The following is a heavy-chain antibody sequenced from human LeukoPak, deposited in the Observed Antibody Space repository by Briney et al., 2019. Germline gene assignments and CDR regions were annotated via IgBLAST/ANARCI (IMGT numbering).Heavy chain of an antibody. V-gene: IGHV3-23*01. CDR3: AKQYSSSWHYFDY. Sequence: PGGSLRLSCVGSGFTFRSHAMSWVRQAPEKGLEFVSGIYENGGTTYYADSVKGRFTISRDNSKNTLYLQMNSLRAEDTAVYHCAKQYSSSWHYFDYWGQGTLVTVSS. D-gene: IGHD6-13*01. J-gene: IGHJ4*02. CDR2: IYENGGTT. CDR1: GFTFRSHA.